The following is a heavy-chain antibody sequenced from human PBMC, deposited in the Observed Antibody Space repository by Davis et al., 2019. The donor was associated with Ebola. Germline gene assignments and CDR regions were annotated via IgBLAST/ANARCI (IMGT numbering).Heavy chain of an antibody. J-gene: IGHJ4*02. CDR2: IIPILGIA. D-gene: IGHD3-16*01. Sequence: AASVKVSCKASGGTFSSYTISWVRQAPGQGLEWMGRIIPILGIANYAQKFQGRVTITADKSTSTAYMELSSLRSEDTAVYYCARGGVGTPIDYWGQGTLVTVSS. V-gene: IGHV1-69*02. CDR1: GGTFSSYT. CDR3: ARGGVGTPIDY.